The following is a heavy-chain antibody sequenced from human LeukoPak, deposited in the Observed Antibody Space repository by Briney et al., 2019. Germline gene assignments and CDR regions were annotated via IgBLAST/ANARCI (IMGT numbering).Heavy chain of an antibody. Sequence: SVKVSCKASGGTFSSYAISWVRQAPGQGLEWMGGIIPIFGTANYAQKFQGRVTITTDESTSTAYMELSSLGSEDTAVYYCARTTHDYDFWSGYSHYYYYYYMDVWGKGTTVTVSS. CDR2: IIPIFGTA. J-gene: IGHJ6*03. D-gene: IGHD3-3*01. CDR3: ARTTHDYDFWSGYSHYYYYYYMDV. V-gene: IGHV1-69*05. CDR1: GGTFSSYA.